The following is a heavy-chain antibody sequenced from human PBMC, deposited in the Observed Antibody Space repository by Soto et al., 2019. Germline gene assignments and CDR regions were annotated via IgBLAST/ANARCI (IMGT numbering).Heavy chain of an antibody. J-gene: IGHJ4*02. CDR1: GFTFRSFA. CDR3: AKALRYGSGSTFDY. CDR2: ISGSGETT. V-gene: IGHV3-23*01. D-gene: IGHD3-10*01. Sequence: GGSLRLSCAASGFTFRSFAINWVRQAPGKGLEWASVISGSGETTFYGDSVKGRFTVSRDNSKNTAFVQMNSLRAEDTAVYYCAKALRYGSGSTFDYWGRGTLVTVSS.